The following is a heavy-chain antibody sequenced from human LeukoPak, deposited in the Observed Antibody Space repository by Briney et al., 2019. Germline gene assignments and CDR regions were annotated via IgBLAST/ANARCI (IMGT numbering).Heavy chain of an antibody. J-gene: IGHJ4*02. CDR3: AKDGYTSGWYPPDY. D-gene: IGHD6-19*01. Sequence: GGSLRLSCAASGFTFSSFAMNWVRQAPGKGLEWVSAISGSGASTYYADSVKGRFTISRDNSKNTLYLQMNSLRAEDTAVYYCAKDGYTSGWYPPDYWGQGTLVTVSS. CDR2: ISGSGAST. CDR1: GFTFSSFA. V-gene: IGHV3-23*01.